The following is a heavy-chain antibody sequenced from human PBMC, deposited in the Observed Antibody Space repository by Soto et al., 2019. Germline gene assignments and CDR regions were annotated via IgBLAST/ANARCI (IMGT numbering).Heavy chain of an antibody. Sequence: WKGVGGRFVSFGGGWVSKKTGKGLEWMGIIYPGDSDTRYSPSFQGQVTISADKSISTAYLQWSSLKASDTSMYYCARRSEELGDDFWGQGTLVTVSS. V-gene: IGHV5-51*01. J-gene: IGHJ4*02. CDR2: IYPGDSDT. D-gene: IGHD3-16*01. CDR1: GGRFVSFG. CDR3: ARRSEELGDDF.